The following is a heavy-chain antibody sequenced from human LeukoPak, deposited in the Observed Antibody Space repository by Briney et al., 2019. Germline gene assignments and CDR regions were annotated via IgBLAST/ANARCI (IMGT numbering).Heavy chain of an antibody. V-gene: IGHV3-53*01. CDR3: ASDGSYDYVWGSYRHNWFDP. Sequence: PGGSLRLSCAVSGFSVTNNYMSWVRQAPGKGLEWVSVFYVGGATYYADSVKGRFTISRDNAKNSLYLQMNSLRAEDTAVYYCASDGSYDYVWGSYRHNWFDPWGQGTLVTVSS. CDR1: GFSVTNNY. J-gene: IGHJ5*02. D-gene: IGHD3-16*02. CDR2: FYVGGAT.